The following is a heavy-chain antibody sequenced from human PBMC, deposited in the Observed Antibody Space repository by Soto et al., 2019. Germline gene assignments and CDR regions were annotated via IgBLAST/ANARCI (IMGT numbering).Heavy chain of an antibody. Sequence: GGSLRLSCAASGFTFSSYAMHWVRQAPGKGLEWVAVISYDGSNKYYADSVKGRFTISRDNSKNTLYLQMNSLRAEDTAVYYCARDPEMAPQIERGYFDYWGPGTLLT. V-gene: IGHV3-30-3*01. D-gene: IGHD3-10*01. CDR3: ARDPEMAPQIERGYFDY. CDR1: GFTFSSYA. J-gene: IGHJ4*01. CDR2: ISYDGSNK.